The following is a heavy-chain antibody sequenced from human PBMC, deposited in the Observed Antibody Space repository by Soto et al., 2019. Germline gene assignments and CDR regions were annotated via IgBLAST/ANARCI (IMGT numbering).Heavy chain of an antibody. CDR3: ARASPSFPAYSSSTYMYT. J-gene: IGHJ6*03. Sequence: ASVKVSCKASGYTFTSYDINWVRQATGQGLEWMGWMNPNSGNTGYAQKFQGRVTMTRNTSISTAYMELSSLRSEDTAVYYCARASPSFPAYSSSTYMYTWGKEAALTISS. CDR2: MNPNSGNT. CDR1: GYTFTSYD. V-gene: IGHV1-8*01. D-gene: IGHD2-2*01.